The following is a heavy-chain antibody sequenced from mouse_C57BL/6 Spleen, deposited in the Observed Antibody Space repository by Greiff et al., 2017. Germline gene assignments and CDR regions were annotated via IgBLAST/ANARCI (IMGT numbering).Heavy chain of an antibody. Sequence: VQLQQPGAELVKPGASVKLSCKASGYTFTSYWMHWVKQRPGQGLEWIGMIHPNSGSTNYNEKFKSKATLTVYKSSSTAYMQLSSLTSEDSAVYYCARTLYSNLFYAMDYWGQGTSVTVSS. J-gene: IGHJ4*01. CDR3: ARTLYSNLFYAMDY. D-gene: IGHD2-5*01. CDR2: IHPNSGST. CDR1: GYTFTSYW. V-gene: IGHV1-64*01.